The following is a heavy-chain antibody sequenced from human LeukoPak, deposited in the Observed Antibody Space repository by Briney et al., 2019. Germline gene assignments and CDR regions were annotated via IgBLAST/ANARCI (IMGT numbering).Heavy chain of an antibody. V-gene: IGHV3-21*01. D-gene: IGHD5-12*01. CDR3: ARYSGYDDYMDV. CDR2: ISSSSSYI. CDR1: GFTFSSYS. Sequence: KTGGSLRLSCAASGFTFSSYSMNWVRQAPGKGLEWVSSISSSSSYIYYADSVKGRFTISRDNAKNSLYLQMNSLRAEDTAVYYCARYSGYDDYMDVWGKGTTVTVSS. J-gene: IGHJ6*03.